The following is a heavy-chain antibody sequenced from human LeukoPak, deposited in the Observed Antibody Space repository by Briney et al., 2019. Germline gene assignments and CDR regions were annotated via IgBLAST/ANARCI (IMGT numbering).Heavy chain of an antibody. CDR3: SREGRWLQLGFDY. V-gene: IGHV4-59*01. Sequence: SETLSLTCTVSGASMSSFYWSWIRQSPGKGLEWIGYIYSSGSTNYNPSLKSRVTISVDTSKSQFSLKLSSVTAADTAVYFCSREGRWLQLGFDYWGRGTLVTVSS. CDR1: GASMSSFY. CDR2: IYSSGST. D-gene: IGHD5-24*01. J-gene: IGHJ4*02.